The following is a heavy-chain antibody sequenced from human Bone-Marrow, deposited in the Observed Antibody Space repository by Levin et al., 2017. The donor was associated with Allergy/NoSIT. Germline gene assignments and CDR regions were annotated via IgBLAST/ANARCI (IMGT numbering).Heavy chain of an antibody. CDR1: GFTFSDAW. CDR3: TAELPGAYRGADY. CDR2: VKSKAHGGTI. J-gene: IGHJ4*02. V-gene: IGHV3-15*01. Sequence: GGSLRLSCAASGFTFSDAWMNWVRLAPGKGLEWVGHVKSKAHGGTIEYAAPVKGRFTISRDDSNNTFYLQMNSLKTEDTALYYCTAELPGAYRGADYWGQGIQVTVSS. D-gene: IGHD3-10*01.